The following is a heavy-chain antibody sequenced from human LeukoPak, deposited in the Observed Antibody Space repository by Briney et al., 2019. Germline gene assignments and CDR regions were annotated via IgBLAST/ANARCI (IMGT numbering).Heavy chain of an antibody. D-gene: IGHD5-18*01. CDR1: GFTFSIYW. J-gene: IGHJ4*02. V-gene: IGHV3-74*01. CDR2: INSGGSST. Sequence: PGGSLRLSCAASGFTFSIYWMHWVRQPPGKGLMWVSRINSGGSSTSYADSVKGRFTISRDNAKNTLYLQMNSLRVEDTALYYCARDAPGNTALDYWGQGSLVTVSS. CDR3: ARDAPGNTALDY.